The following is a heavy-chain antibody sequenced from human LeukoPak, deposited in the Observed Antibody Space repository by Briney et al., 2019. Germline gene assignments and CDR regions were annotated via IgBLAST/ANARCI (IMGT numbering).Heavy chain of an antibody. Sequence: SETLSLTCTVSGGSISGYYWSWIRQPAGKGLEWIGRLYASGDTNYASGTTHSNASLKRRLTMSLDTSKNKLSLRLSSVTAADTAVYSCAREAEPANAAGLDVWGQGTTVTVSS. D-gene: IGHD1-14*01. J-gene: IGHJ6*02. CDR3: AREAEPANAAGLDV. CDR1: GGSISGYY. CDR2: LYASGDTNYASGTT. V-gene: IGHV4-4*07.